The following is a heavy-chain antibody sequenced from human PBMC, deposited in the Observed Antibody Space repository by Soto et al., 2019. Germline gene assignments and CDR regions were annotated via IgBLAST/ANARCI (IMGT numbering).Heavy chain of an antibody. CDR3: ARAVVETSAYYSGNVKFDY. CDR2: IYYGGST. D-gene: IGHD3-22*01. CDR1: GDSISTDY. Sequence: TSETLSLTCTVSGDSISTDYLSWIRQSPGKGLEWIGFIYYGGSTNYNPSLKSRVTMTTDTSTSTAYLELRRLRSDDTAVYYCARAVVETSAYYSGNVKFDYWGQGTLVTVSS. J-gene: IGHJ4*02. V-gene: IGHV4-59*01.